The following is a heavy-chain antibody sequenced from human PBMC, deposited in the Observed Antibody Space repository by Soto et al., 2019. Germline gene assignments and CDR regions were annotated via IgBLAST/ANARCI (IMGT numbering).Heavy chain of an antibody. Sequence: SETLSLTCTVSGGSVSNDNFYWSWIRQPPGKGLEWIGYVHSSGITNYNPSLKRRVTISVDTSRNQFSLRLSSVTAADTAVYYCARGLTMGQLPSHFDHWGQGTPVTVS. D-gene: IGHD3-16*01. CDR2: VHSSGIT. CDR3: ARGLTMGQLPSHFDH. CDR1: GGSVSNDNFY. V-gene: IGHV4-61*01. J-gene: IGHJ5*02.